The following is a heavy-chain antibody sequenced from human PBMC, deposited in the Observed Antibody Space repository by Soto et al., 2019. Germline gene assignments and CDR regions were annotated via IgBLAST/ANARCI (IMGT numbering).Heavy chain of an antibody. CDR3: AKTGGRGLFSDWYFDL. CDR1: GFTFSNYA. Sequence: EVQLLESGGGLVQPGGSLRLSCAASGFTFSNYAMTWVRQAPGKGLEWVSALGDAGGSTYYADSVEGRFTVSRDNSKNTLYLQMNSLRADDTAIYYCAKTGGRGLFSDWYFDLWGRGTLVTVSS. J-gene: IGHJ2*01. CDR2: LGDAGGST. V-gene: IGHV3-23*01. D-gene: IGHD3-16*01.